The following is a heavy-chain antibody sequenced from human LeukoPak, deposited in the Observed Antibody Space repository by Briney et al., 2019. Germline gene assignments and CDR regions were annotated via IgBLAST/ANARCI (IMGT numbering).Heavy chain of an antibody. Sequence: ASVKVSCKASGGTFSSYAISWVRQAPGQGLEWMGGIIPIFGTANYAQKFQGRVTITTDESTSTAYMELSSLGSEDTAVYYCASGLIVAPGGGAKGFDYWGQGTLVTVSS. CDR1: GGTFSSYA. J-gene: IGHJ4*02. CDR3: ASGLIVAPGGGAKGFDY. D-gene: IGHD3-22*01. V-gene: IGHV1-69*05. CDR2: IIPIFGTA.